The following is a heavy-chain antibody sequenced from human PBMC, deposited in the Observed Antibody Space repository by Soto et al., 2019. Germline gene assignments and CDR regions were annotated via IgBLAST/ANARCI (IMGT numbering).Heavy chain of an antibody. D-gene: IGHD6-13*01. CDR2: ISGSGGST. CDR1: GFTFSSYA. Sequence: EVPLLESGGGLVQPGGSLRLSCAASGFTFSSYAMSWVRQAPGKGLEWVSAISGSGGSTYYADSVKGRFTISRDNSKNTLYLQMNSLRAEDTAVYYCAKGRGSSWYLDYWGQGTLVTVSS. V-gene: IGHV3-23*01. J-gene: IGHJ4*02. CDR3: AKGRGSSWYLDY.